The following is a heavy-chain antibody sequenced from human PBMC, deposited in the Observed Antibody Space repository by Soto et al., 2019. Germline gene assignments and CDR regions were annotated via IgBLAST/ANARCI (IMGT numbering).Heavy chain of an antibody. CDR1: GFTVSSNY. Sequence: GGSLRLSCAASGFTVSSNYMSWVRQAPGKGLEWVSVIYSGGSTYYADSVKGRFTISRDNSKNTLYLQMNSLRAEDTAVYYCARHGGTPDLYFDYWGQGTPVTVSS. CDR2: IYSGGST. D-gene: IGHD3-16*01. V-gene: IGHV3-66*04. CDR3: ARHGGTPDLYFDY. J-gene: IGHJ4*02.